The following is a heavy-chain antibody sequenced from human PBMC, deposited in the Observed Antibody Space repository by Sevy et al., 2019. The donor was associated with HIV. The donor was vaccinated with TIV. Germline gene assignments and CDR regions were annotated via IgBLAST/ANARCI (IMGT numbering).Heavy chain of an antibody. CDR1: GFTFSSYA. CDR3: AKDLFYFDSSGHGAFDI. D-gene: IGHD3-22*01. V-gene: IGHV3-23*01. Sequence: GGSLRLSCAASGFTFSSYAMGWVRQAPGKGLEWVSTISGSGGSTYYADSVKGRFTISRDNSKNTLYLQMNSLRAEDTAVYYCAKDLFYFDSSGHGAFDIWGQGTMVTLSS. J-gene: IGHJ3*02. CDR2: ISGSGGST.